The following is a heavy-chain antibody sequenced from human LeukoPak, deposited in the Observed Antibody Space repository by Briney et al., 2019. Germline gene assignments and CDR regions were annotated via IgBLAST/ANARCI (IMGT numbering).Heavy chain of an antibody. CDR3: ARSGRDTDYYYYGMDV. CDR1: GYTFAGYY. V-gene: IGHV1-2*02. D-gene: IGHD5-18*01. J-gene: IGHJ6*02. CDR2: INPNSGGT. Sequence: ASVKVSCKASGYTFAGYYMHWVRQALGQGLEWMGWINPNSGGTNYAQKFQGRVTMTRDTSISTAYMELSRLRSDDTAVYYCARSGRDTDYYYYGMDVWGQGTTVTVSS.